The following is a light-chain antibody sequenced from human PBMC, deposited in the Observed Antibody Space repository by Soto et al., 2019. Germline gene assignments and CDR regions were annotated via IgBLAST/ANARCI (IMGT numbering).Light chain of an antibody. Sequence: EIVLTQSPGTLSLSPGERATLSCRASQSIGSSQIAWYQQKPGQAPRLLMYDASSRATGIPDRFSGSGSGTAFPLTISRLEPEDFAVYHCQLYGSSPPWTFGQWTKLEIK. CDR2: DAS. V-gene: IGKV3-20*01. J-gene: IGKJ1*01. CDR3: QLYGSSPPWT. CDR1: QSIGSSQ.